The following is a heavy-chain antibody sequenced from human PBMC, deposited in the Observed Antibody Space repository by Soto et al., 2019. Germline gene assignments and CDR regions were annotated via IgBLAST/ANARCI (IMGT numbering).Heavy chain of an antibody. CDR2: IIPIFSTP. J-gene: IGHJ6*02. Sequence: QVQLVQSGAEVKKPGSSVTVSCKTSRGIFGNSAISWVQQAPGEGLEWMGGIIPIFSTPDYAQKFQGRVTITADESTTTAYMELTSLKSEYTAVYYCARDKDRQQLGGNYYYGIDVWGQGTTVTVSS. D-gene: IGHD2-15*01. CDR3: ARDKDRQQLGGNYYYGIDV. CDR1: RGIFGNSA. V-gene: IGHV1-69*12.